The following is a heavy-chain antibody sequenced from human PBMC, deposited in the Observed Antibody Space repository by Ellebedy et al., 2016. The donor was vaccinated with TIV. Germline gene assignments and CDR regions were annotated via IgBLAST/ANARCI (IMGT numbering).Heavy chain of an antibody. Sequence: GGSLRLXXEASGFTVSLYYMSWVRQAPGKGLEWVSILYSGGTTDYADSVKGRFTISRDNSKNTLYLQINSLRAEDTAIYYCARDQGVGWFDSWGQGTLVTVTS. J-gene: IGHJ5*01. CDR2: LYSGGTT. CDR3: ARDQGVGWFDS. V-gene: IGHV3-53*01. CDR1: GFTVSLYY.